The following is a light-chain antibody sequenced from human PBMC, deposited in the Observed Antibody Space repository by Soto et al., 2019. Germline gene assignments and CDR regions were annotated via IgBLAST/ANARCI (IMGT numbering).Light chain of an antibody. CDR3: SSYTNSDTWV. CDR1: RYDVGGYNY. Sequence: QSVLTQPPSVSGSPGQSVTMSCTGTRYDVGGYNYVSWYQQHPGKAPKVIIYEVTNRPSGVSSRFSGSKSGNTASLTISGLQAEDEADYYCSSYTNSDTWVFGGGTKVTVL. CDR2: EVT. J-gene: IGLJ3*02. V-gene: IGLV2-14*01.